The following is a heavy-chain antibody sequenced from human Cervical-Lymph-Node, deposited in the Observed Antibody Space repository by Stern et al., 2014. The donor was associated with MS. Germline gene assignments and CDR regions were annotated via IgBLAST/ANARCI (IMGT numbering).Heavy chain of an antibody. CDR2: ISSRRSTI. D-gene: IGHD3-3*01. V-gene: IGHV3-48*02. CDR3: ARANYDFWSGNSSFQRYYYGMDV. Sequence: EVHLVESGGGLVQPGGSLRLSCAASGVTFSSYSMNWVRQAPGKGLEWISYISSRRSTIYYADSVKGRFTISRDNAKNSLYLQMNSLRDEDTAVYYCARANYDFWSGNSSFQRYYYGMDVWGQGTTVTVSS. CDR1: GVTFSSYS. J-gene: IGHJ6*02.